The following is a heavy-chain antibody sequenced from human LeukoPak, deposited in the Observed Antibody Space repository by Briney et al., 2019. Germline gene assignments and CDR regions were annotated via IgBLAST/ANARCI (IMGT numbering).Heavy chain of an antibody. CDR3: AKDPYSGSYKYYFDY. CDR2: ISGSGGST. J-gene: IGHJ4*02. D-gene: IGHD1-26*01. Sequence: GGSLRLSCAASGFTFSSYAMSWVRQAPGKGLEWVSAISGSGGSTYYADSVKGRFTISRDNSKNTLYLQMNSLRAEDTAVYYCAKDPYSGSYKYYFDYWGQGTLVTVSS. V-gene: IGHV3-23*01. CDR1: GFTFSSYA.